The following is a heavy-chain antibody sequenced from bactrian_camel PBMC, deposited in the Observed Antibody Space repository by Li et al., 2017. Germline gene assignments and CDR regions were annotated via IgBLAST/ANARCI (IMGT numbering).Heavy chain of an antibody. D-gene: IGHD3*01. V-gene: IGHV3S9*01. Sequence: QLVESGGGAVQAGGSLTLSCEASVYTFRPYCMGWFRQVPGMEREGVAIIDGDGFPTYGDSVKGRFTISKDNAKNTLYLQMNSLKPDDTAMYYCAAWCTGTAGYTLLDAQKYNYWGQGTQVTVS. CDR2: IDGDGFP. CDR3: AAWCTGTAGYTLLDAQKYNY. J-gene: IGHJ4*01. CDR1: VYTFRPYC.